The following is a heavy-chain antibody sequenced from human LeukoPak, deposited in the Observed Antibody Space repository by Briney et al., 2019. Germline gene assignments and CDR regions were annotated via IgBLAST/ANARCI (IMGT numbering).Heavy chain of an antibody. J-gene: IGHJ4*02. Sequence: TSETLSLTCTVSGGSISSYYWSRTRQPPGKGLEWIGYIYYSGSTNYNPSLKSRVTISVDTSKNQFSLKLSSVTAADTAVYYCARVLSSGYYGYFDYWGQGTLVTVSS. D-gene: IGHD3-3*01. CDR3: ARVLSSGYYGYFDY. CDR1: GGSISSYY. V-gene: IGHV4-59*01. CDR2: IYYSGST.